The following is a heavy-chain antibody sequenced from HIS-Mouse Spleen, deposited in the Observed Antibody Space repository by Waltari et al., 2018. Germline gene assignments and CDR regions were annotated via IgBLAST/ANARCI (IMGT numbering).Heavy chain of an antibody. CDR3: ARIAEGYTSGWYVFDY. D-gene: IGHD6-19*01. V-gene: IGHV2-70*15. CDR1: GFSLSTSGMC. CDR2: IDWDDDK. J-gene: IGHJ4*02. Sequence: QVTLRESGPALVKPTQTLTLTCTFSGFSLSTSGMCVSWIRQPPGKALEWLARIDWDDDKYYSTSLKTRLTISRDTSKNQVVLTMTNMDPLDTATYYCARIAEGYTSGWYVFDYWGQGTLVTVSS.